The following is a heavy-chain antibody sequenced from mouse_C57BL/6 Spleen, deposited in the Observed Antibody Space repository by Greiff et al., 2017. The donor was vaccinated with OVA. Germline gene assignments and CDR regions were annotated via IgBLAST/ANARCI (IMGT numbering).Heavy chain of an antibody. CDR1: GYTFTDYE. D-gene: IGHD2-1*01. V-gene: IGHV1-15*01. CDR3: TGRGYGNYCFDY. J-gene: IGHJ2*01. Sequence: VQLQQSGAELVRPGASVTLSCKASGYTFTDYEMHWVKQTPVHGLEWIGAIDPDTGGTAYNQKFKGKAILTADKSSSTAYMELRSLTSEDSAVYYCTGRGYGNYCFDYWGQGTTLTVSS. CDR2: IDPDTGGT.